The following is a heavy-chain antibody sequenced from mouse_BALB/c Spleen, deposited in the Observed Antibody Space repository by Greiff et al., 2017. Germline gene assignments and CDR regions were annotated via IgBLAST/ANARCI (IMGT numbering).Heavy chain of an antibody. D-gene: IGHD1-1*01. CDR2: ISYSGST. CDR3: ARYYYGSSRGYFDV. Sequence: EVKLQESGPGLVKPSQSLSLTCTVTGYSITSDYAWNWIRQFPGNKLEWMGYISYSGSTSYNPSLKSRIPITRDTSKNQFFLQLNSVTTEDTATYYCARYYYGSSRGYFDVWGAGTTVTVSS. CDR1: GYSITSDYA. V-gene: IGHV3-2*02. J-gene: IGHJ1*01.